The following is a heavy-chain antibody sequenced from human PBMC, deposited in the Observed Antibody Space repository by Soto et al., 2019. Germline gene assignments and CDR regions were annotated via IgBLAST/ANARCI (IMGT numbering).Heavy chain of an antibody. CDR1: GFIFSNYA. V-gene: IGHV3-30*03. CDR2: ISYDGRYI. J-gene: IGHJ6*02. D-gene: IGHD3-9*01. Sequence: QMQLVESGGGVVQPGNSLRLSCAASGFIFSNYAMHWVRQAPGKGLEWVALISYDGRYIYYADSVKGRFAISRDNSKKTVELLMTSLIREDTAVYYCARDVTDYVLDVWGQGTTVNVS. CDR3: ARDVTDYVLDV.